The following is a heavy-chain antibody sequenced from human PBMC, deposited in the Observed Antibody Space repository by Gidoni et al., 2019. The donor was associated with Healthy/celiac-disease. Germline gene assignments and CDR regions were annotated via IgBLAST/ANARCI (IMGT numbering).Heavy chain of an antibody. D-gene: IGHD5-18*01. CDR3: AKDSKYSYGQGPIYNWFDP. J-gene: IGHJ5*02. V-gene: IGHV3-23*01. CDR1: GFTFTSYA. CDR2: ISGSGGST. Sequence: EVQLFDSCGGLVQPRVSLRLSCAASGFTFTSYAISWVLQAPGKGLAWVSAISGSGGSTYYADSVKGRFTISRDNSKNTLYLQRNSLRAEDTAVYYCAKDSKYSYGQGPIYNWFDPWGQGTLVTVSS.